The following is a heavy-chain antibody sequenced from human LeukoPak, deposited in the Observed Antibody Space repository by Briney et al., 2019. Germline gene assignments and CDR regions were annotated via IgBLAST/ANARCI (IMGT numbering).Heavy chain of an antibody. V-gene: IGHV4-34*01. CDR2: ISHSGST. Sequence: SETLSLTCAVYGGSFSGYYWSWIRQPPGKGLEWIGEISHSGSTNYNPSLKSRVTISVDTSKNQFSLKLSSVTAADTAVYYCARGYYDFWGGRGPFSWFDPWGQGTLVTVSS. CDR3: ARGYYDFWGGRGPFSWFDP. CDR1: GGSFSGYY. D-gene: IGHD3-3*01. J-gene: IGHJ5*02.